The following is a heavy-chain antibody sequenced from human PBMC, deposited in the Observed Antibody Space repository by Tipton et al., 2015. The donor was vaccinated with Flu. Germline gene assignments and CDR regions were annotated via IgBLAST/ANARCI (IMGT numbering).Heavy chain of an antibody. D-gene: IGHD2-15*01. CDR1: GESMESFY. V-gene: IGHV4-59*08. CDR3: ARHLPYSFHS. Sequence: TLSLTCTVSGESMESFYWSWIRQPPGEGLEWIGYIAYTGSTNYSPSLKSRLTMSVDISKNQFSLRLSSVAATDTAVYYCARHLPYSFHSWGQGIPVTVSS. J-gene: IGHJ5*01. CDR2: IAYTGST.